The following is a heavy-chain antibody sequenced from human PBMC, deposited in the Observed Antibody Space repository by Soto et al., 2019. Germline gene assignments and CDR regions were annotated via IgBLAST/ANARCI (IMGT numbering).Heavy chain of an antibody. CDR1: GFALSDYY. V-gene: IGHV3-11*01. CDR3: ARNSEHFDY. CDR2: ISSSGRTI. D-gene: IGHD6-13*01. J-gene: IGHJ4*02. Sequence: QVHLVESGGGLVKPGGSLRLSCAASGFALSDYYMSWIRQAPGKGLEWVSYISSSGRTIYYADSVRGRVTISRDNAENSLYLQMDSLRAEDTALYYCARNSEHFDYWGQGTLVTVSS.